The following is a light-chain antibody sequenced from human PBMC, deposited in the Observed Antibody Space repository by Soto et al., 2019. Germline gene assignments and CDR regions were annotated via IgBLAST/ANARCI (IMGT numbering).Light chain of an antibody. Sequence: EIVLTQSPGSLSLSPGERATLSFRASQSVSSSSLAWYQHKSGQPPRLLIYGASSRATGIPDRFSGSGSGTDFTLTISRLEPEDFAVYYCHQFGSSPPRTFGQGTKVDIK. CDR2: GAS. CDR3: HQFGSSPPRT. J-gene: IGKJ1*01. CDR1: QSVSSSS. V-gene: IGKV3-20*01.